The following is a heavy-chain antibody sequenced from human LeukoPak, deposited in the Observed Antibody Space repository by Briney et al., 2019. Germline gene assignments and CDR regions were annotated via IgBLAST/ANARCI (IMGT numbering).Heavy chain of an antibody. J-gene: IGHJ4*02. CDR3: ARTYDSTGYYFGY. D-gene: IGHD3-22*01. CDR1: GYNFANYW. CDR2: IYPGDSDT. V-gene: IGHV5-51*01. Sequence: GESLKISCKGSGYNFANYWIGWVRQMPGEGLELMGIIYPGDSDTRYSPSFEGQVTISADKSINTAYLQWGSLRASDTAMFYCARTYDSTGYYFGYWGQGTLVTVSS.